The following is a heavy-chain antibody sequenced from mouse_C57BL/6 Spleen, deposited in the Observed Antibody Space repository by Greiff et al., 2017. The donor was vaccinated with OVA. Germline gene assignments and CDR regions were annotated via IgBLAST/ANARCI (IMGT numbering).Heavy chain of an antibody. J-gene: IGHJ1*03. Sequence: VQVVESGAELVKPGASVKISCKASGYAFSSYWMNWVKQRPGKGLEWIGQIYPGDGDTNYNGKFKGKATLTADKSSSTAYMQLSSLTSEDSAVYFCARYNIYDGYYDWYVDVWGTGTTVTVSS. D-gene: IGHD2-3*01. CDR2: IYPGDGDT. V-gene: IGHV1-80*01. CDR1: GYAFSSYW. CDR3: ARYNIYDGYYDWYVDV.